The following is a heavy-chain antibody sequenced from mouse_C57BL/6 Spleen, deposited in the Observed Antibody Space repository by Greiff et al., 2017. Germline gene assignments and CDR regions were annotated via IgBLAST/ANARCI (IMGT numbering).Heavy chain of an antibody. CDR2: IHPNSGST. V-gene: IGHV1-64*01. J-gene: IGHJ2*01. CDR1: GYTFTSYW. D-gene: IGHD1-1*01. CDR3: ARPPVYYGSSLFDY. Sequence: QVQLQQPGAELVKPGASVKLSCKASGYTFTSYWMHWVKQRPGQGLEWIGMIHPNSGSTNYNEKFKSKDTLTVDKSSSTAYMQLSSLTSEDSAVYYCARPPVYYGSSLFDYWGQGTTLTVSS.